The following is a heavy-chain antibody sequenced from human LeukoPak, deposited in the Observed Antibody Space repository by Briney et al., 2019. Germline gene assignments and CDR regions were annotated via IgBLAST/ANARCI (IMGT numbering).Heavy chain of an antibody. CDR3: ARDEDQWLASWFDP. Sequence: ASVKVSCKASGYTFTSYGISWVRQAPGQGLEWMGWISAYNGNTNYAQKLQGRVTMTTDTSTSTAYMELRSLRSDDTAVYYCARDEDQWLASWFDPXGQGTLVTVSS. CDR1: GYTFTSYG. V-gene: IGHV1-18*01. D-gene: IGHD6-19*01. J-gene: IGHJ5*02. CDR2: ISAYNGNT.